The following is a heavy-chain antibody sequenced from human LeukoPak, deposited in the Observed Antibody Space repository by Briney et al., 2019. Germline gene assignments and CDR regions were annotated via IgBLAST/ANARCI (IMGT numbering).Heavy chain of an antibody. CDR2: IIPIFGTA. CDR1: GGTFSSYA. Sequence: ASVKVSCKASGGTFSSYAISWVRQAPGQGLEWMGGIIPIFGTANYAQKFQGRVTITADKSTGTAYMELSSLRSEDTAVYYCARGEWLVLGYYYYYMDVWGKGTTVTVSS. V-gene: IGHV1-69*06. D-gene: IGHD6-19*01. J-gene: IGHJ6*03. CDR3: ARGEWLVLGYYYYYMDV.